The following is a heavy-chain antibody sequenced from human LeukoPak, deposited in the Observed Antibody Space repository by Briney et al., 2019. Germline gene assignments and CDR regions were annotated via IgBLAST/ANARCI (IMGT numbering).Heavy chain of an antibody. Sequence: SEALSLTCAVYGGSFSVYYWSWTRQPPGKGLEWIGEISRGGSTNYSPSLKSRVTISLDTSKNQVSLKLSSVTAADTAMYYCGLSTTKATTRTIDYWGQGALVTVSS. CDR1: GGSFSVYY. V-gene: IGHV4-34*01. CDR2: ISRGGST. D-gene: IGHD4-17*01. J-gene: IGHJ4*02. CDR3: GLSTTKATTRTIDY.